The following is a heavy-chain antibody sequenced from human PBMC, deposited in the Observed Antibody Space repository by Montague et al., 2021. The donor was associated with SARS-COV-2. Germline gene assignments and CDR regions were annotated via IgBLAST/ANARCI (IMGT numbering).Heavy chain of an antibody. D-gene: IGHD4-23*01. Sequence: CAISGDSVSSNSAAWNWIRQSPSRGLEWLGRTYYKSKWYNDYAGSVKSRITINPDTSKNQFSLQLSSVTAADTGVYYCARWDPQTLTLIGLRGKSASDYWGQGTLVTVSS. CDR1: GDSVSSNSAA. CDR2: TYYKSKWYN. CDR3: ARWDPQTLTLIGLRGKSASDY. J-gene: IGHJ4*02. V-gene: IGHV6-1*01.